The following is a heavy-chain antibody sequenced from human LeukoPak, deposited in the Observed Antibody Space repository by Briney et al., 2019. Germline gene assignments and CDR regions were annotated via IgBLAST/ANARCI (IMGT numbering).Heavy chain of an antibody. J-gene: IGHJ4*02. CDR2: ISAFNGNT. CDR3: ARVYSSAFDH. D-gene: IGHD3-10*01. V-gene: IGHV1-18*01. Sequence: GGSLRLSCAVSGITFTSYDIVWVRQAPGQGLEWMGWISAFNGNTNNAQKVQGRVTMTTDTSTSTAYMELRSLTSDDTAMYYCARVYSSAFDHWGQGTLVTVTS. CDR1: GITFTSYD.